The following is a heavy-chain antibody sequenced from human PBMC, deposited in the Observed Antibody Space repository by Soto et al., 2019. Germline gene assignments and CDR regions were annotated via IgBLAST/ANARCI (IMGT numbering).Heavy chain of an antibody. D-gene: IGHD6-13*01. CDR3: ARALAAAGPDYYYYGMDV. Sequence: SETLSLTCAVSGGSISSSNWWSWVRQPPGKGLEWIGEIYHSGSTNYNPSLKSRVTISVDKSKNQFSLKLSSVTAADTAVYYCARALAAAGPDYYYYGMDVWGQGTTVTVS. V-gene: IGHV4-4*02. J-gene: IGHJ6*02. CDR1: GGSISSSNW. CDR2: IYHSGST.